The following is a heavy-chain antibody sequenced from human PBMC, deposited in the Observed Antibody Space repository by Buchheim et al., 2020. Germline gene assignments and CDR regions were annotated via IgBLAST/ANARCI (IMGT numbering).Heavy chain of an antibody. CDR1: GFTFSSYT. J-gene: IGHJ4*02. D-gene: IGHD6-19*01. Sequence: EVQLVESGGGLVTPGGSLRLSCTVSGFTFSSYTMNWVRQAPGKGLEWVSAISSSNTYIWYADSVKGRFTISRDNAKNSLYLQMNSLRAEDTAVYYCAREGLGLYYFDYWGQGTL. V-gene: IGHV3-21*01. CDR3: AREGLGLYYFDY. CDR2: ISSSNTYI.